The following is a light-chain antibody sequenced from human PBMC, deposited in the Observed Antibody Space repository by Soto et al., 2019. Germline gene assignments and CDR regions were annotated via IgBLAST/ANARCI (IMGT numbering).Light chain of an antibody. Sequence: IVMTPSPATLSVSPGERATLSCRASQNIYSNLAWYQHKPGQAPRLLIYGASSRATGIPDRFSGSGSGTDFTLTISRLEPEDFAVYYCQQYGSLPPTFGQGTKVDI. CDR1: QNIYSN. CDR2: GAS. CDR3: QQYGSLPPT. J-gene: IGKJ1*01. V-gene: IGKV3-20*01.